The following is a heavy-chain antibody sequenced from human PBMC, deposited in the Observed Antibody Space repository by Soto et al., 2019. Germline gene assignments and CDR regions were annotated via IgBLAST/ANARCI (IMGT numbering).Heavy chain of an antibody. CDR2: IYTSGST. Sequence: QVQLQESGPGLVKPSETLTLTCTVSGGSISSYYWSWIRQPAGKGLEWIGRIYTSGSTNYNPSLKSRVTMSVDTSKNQFSLKLSSVTAADTAVYYCARDRYCCGGDGSAFDIWGQGTMVTVSS. D-gene: IGHD2-21*02. CDR1: GGSISSYY. V-gene: IGHV4-4*07. CDR3: ARDRYCCGGDGSAFDI. J-gene: IGHJ3*02.